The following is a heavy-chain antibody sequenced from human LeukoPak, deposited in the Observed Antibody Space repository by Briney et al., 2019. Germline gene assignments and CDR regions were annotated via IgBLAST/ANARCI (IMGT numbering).Heavy chain of an antibody. J-gene: IGHJ2*01. CDR2: FDPEDGET. CDR1: GYTLTELS. Sequence: ASVKVSCKVSGYTLTELSMHWVRQALGKGLEWMGGFDPEDGETIYAQKFQGRVTMAEETSTDTAYMELSSLRSEDTAVYYCATANRSLAAAGHSNWYFDLWGRGTLVTVSS. V-gene: IGHV1-24*01. CDR3: ATANRSLAAAGHSNWYFDL. D-gene: IGHD6-13*01.